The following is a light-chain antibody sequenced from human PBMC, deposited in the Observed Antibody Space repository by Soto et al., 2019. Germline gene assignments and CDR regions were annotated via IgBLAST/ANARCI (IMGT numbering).Light chain of an antibody. CDR3: QQLNSYPLT. CDR2: GAS. J-gene: IGKJ4*01. CDR1: QDISTL. V-gene: IGKV1-12*01. Sequence: DIQMTQTPSSASASIGDTVAITCRACQDISTLLAWYQQKPGKAPKLLIYGASTLESGVPSRFSVSGSGTDFTLTISCLQSEDFTTYYCQQLNSYPLTFGGGTKVDIK.